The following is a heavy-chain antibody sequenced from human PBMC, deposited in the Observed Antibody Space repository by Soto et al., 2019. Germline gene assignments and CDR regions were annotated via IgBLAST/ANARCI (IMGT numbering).Heavy chain of an antibody. D-gene: IGHD2-2*01. V-gene: IGHV1-18*01. Sequence: QVQVVQSGAEVKKPGASVTVSCKASGYTFSNYGIHWVRQAPGQGLEWMGWISAYNGNTNYAQKLQGRVTMTTDRSTSTVYMELRSLRFDDTAVYFCARDCSSTSCYHYYYYGMDVWGQGTTVTVSS. J-gene: IGHJ6*02. CDR2: ISAYNGNT. CDR1: GYTFSNYG. CDR3: ARDCSSTSCYHYYYYGMDV.